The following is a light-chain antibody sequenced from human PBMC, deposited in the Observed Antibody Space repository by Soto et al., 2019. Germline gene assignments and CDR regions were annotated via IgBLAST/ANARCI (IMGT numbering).Light chain of an antibody. CDR1: QSVRSNF. J-gene: IGKJ5*01. CDR3: QHFGDSPIT. CDR2: GAS. V-gene: IGKV3-20*01. Sequence: EIVMTQSPATLSVSPGERATLSCRASQSVRSNFLAWYQQKPGQAPRLLIYGASNRATGIPDRFGGTGSGTDFTLTISRLEPEDFAVYYCQHFGDSPITFGQGTRLEIK.